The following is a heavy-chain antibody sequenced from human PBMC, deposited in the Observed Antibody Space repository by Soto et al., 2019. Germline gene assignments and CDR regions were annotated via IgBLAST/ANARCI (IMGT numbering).Heavy chain of an antibody. CDR2: ISNSGST. Sequence: PSETLSLTCSVSGGSIISDNHYWSWIRQHPGKGLEWIGYISNSGSTYYNPSLKSRVTISLDTSKNQFSLKLSSVTAADTAVYYCARDPRGITAAGTDYWGQGTLVTVSS. V-gene: IGHV4-31*03. J-gene: IGHJ4*02. CDR1: GGSIISDNHY. CDR3: ARDPRGITAAGTDY. D-gene: IGHD6-13*01.